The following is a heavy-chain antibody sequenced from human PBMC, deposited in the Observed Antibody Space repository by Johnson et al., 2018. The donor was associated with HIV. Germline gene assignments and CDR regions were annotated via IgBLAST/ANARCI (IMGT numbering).Heavy chain of an antibody. D-gene: IGHD1-1*01. CDR2: IKSRTDGGTT. CDR3: TTRTWSDAFDI. J-gene: IGHJ3*02. CDR1: RFTFTYAW. V-gene: IGHV3-15*01. Sequence: VQLVESGGGLVKPGGSLRLSCAASRFTFTYAWMSWVRRAPGKGLEWVGRIKSRTDGGTTDYTAPVKGRFTISRDDSKNTLYLQMNSLKTEDTAVYFCTTRTWSDAFDIWGRGTMVTVSS.